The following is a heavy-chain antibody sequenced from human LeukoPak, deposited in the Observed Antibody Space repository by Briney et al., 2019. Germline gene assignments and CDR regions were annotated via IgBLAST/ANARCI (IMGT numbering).Heavy chain of an antibody. CDR1: GFTFSNFW. V-gene: IGHV3-7*03. CDR3: ARSSYSSSSSV. D-gene: IGHD6-6*01. CDR2: IKQDETEK. Sequence: GESLRLSCTASGFTFSNFWMGWVRQAPGKGLEWVANIKQDETEKFYLGSVKGRFTISRDNAKNSLYLQMNSLRVEDTALYYCARSSYSSSSSVWGQGTMVTVSS. J-gene: IGHJ3*01.